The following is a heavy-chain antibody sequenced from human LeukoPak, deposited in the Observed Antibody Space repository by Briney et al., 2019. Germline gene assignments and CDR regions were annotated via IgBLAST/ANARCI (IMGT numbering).Heavy chain of an antibody. Sequence: PGGSLRLSCAASGFTFSNYALSWVRQAPGKGLEWVTGISGSGHTKYYADSVKGRFTISRDNSKNTLVLQMNSLRAEDTAVYYCAKPFISNSDINYYFDYWGQGTLVTVSS. CDR2: ISGSGHTK. CDR3: AKPFISNSDINYYFDY. J-gene: IGHJ4*02. D-gene: IGHD4-11*01. V-gene: IGHV3-23*01. CDR1: GFTFSNYA.